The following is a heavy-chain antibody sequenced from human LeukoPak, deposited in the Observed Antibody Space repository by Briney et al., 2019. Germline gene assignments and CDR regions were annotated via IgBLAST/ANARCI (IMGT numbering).Heavy chain of an antibody. CDR3: AVSSSWYGDWFDP. V-gene: IGHV4-38-2*02. CDR1: GYSISSGYY. J-gene: IGHJ5*02. D-gene: IGHD6-13*01. CDR2: IYHSGST. Sequence: SETLSLTCTVSGYSISSGYYWGWIRQSPGEGLEWIGSIYHSGSTDYNPSLKSRVTISGDTSKKQFSLKLSSVTAADTAVYYCAVSSSWYGDWFDPWGLGTLVTVSS.